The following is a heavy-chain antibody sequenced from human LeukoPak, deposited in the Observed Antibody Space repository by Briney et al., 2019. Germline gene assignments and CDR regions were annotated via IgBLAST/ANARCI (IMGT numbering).Heavy chain of an antibody. D-gene: IGHD2-15*01. CDR3: ARVRYCSGGSCYSGVLGYYYYGMDV. CDR1: GFTFSSYA. CDR2: ISYDGSNK. J-gene: IGHJ6*04. Sequence: GRSLRLSCAASGFTFSSYAMHWVRQAPGKGLEWVAVISYDGSNKYYADSVKGRFTISRDNSKNTLCLQMNSLRAEDTAVYYCARVRYCSGGSCYSGVLGYYYYGMDVWGKGTTVTVSS. V-gene: IGHV3-30*04.